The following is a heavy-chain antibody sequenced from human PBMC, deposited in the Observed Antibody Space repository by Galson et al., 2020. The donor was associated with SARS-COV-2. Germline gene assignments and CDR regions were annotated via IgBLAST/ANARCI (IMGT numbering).Heavy chain of an antibody. J-gene: IGHJ4*02. Sequence: SSETLSLTCTVTGGTINIYYWRWIRQPPGKGLAWIGYVYYGGKTNYNPSLKSRVTISVDTYKSQFSLTLSSGAAADTAVYYCARLPVVRGVDYWGPGILVTVSS. D-gene: IGHD3-10*01. CDR1: GGTINIYY. CDR3: ARLPVVRGVDY. CDR2: VYYGGKT. V-gene: IGHV4-59*13.